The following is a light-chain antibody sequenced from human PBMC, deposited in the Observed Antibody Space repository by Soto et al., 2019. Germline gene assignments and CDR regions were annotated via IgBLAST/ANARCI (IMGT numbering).Light chain of an antibody. CDR3: KQYDYYPRT. J-gene: IGKJ1*01. CDR1: RRVSSSN. V-gene: IGKV3-15*01. Sequence: VMTQSPASLPVAPAGSATLFCRAGRRVSSSNLAWYQQKPGQAPKLLIYGASNMATAIQARFSGSGSGTDFTLTIRSLQSEDFAVYYCKQYDYYPRTFGQGTKVDIK. CDR2: GAS.